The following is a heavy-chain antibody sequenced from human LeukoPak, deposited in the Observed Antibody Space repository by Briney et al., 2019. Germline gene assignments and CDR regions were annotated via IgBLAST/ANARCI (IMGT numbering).Heavy chain of an antibody. D-gene: IGHD3-3*01. CDR3: ALGVVGVGDAFDI. CDR1: GGSISSSSYY. CDR2: IYYSGST. Sequence: SETLSLTCTVSGGSISSSSYYWGWIRQPPGTGLEWIGSIYYSGSTYYNPSLKSRVTISVDTSENQFSLKLSSVTAADTAVYYCALGVVGVGDAFDIWGQGTMVTVSS. J-gene: IGHJ3*02. V-gene: IGHV4-39*01.